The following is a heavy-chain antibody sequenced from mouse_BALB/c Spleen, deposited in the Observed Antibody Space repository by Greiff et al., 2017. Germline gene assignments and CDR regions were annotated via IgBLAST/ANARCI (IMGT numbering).Heavy chain of an antibody. CDR2: ISYSGST. CDR1: GDSITSGY. V-gene: IGHV3-8*02. Sequence: EVKLVESGPSLVKPSQTLSLTCSVTGDSITSGYWNWIRKFPGNKLEYMGYISYSGSTYYNPSLKSRISITRDTSKNQYYLQLNSVTTEDTATYYCARGTTATSYAMDYWGQGTSVTVSS. J-gene: IGHJ4*01. D-gene: IGHD1-2*01. CDR3: ARGTTATSYAMDY.